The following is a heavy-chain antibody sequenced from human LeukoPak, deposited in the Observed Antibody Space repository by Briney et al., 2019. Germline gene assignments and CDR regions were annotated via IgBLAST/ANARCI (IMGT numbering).Heavy chain of an antibody. J-gene: IGHJ6*03. CDR2: IYGSGST. CDR1: GGSIRSY. CDR3: ARDRTSSWDHYYYYYMDV. Sequence: KASETLSLTCTVSGGSIRSYWSWIRQPAGKGLEWIGRIYGSGSTDYNPSLKSRVTMSIDTSKNQFSLKLSSVTAADTAVYYCARDRTSSWDHYYYYYMDVWGKGTTVTISS. D-gene: IGHD6-13*01. V-gene: IGHV4-4*07.